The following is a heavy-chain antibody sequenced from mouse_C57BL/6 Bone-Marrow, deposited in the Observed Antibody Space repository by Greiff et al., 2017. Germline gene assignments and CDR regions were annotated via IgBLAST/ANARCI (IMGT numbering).Heavy chain of an antibody. CDR1: GFTFSSYG. V-gene: IGHV5-6*01. J-gene: IGHJ3*01. CDR2: ISSGGSYT. Sequence: EVQLEESGGDLVKPGGSLKLSCAASGFTFSSYGMSWVRQTPDKRLEWVATISSGGSYTYYPDSVQGRFTISRDKAKNTRYLQLSSLKSEDTAMYNCARHEGLRRSFAYWGQGTLVTVSA. CDR3: ARHEGLRRSFAY. D-gene: IGHD2-4*01.